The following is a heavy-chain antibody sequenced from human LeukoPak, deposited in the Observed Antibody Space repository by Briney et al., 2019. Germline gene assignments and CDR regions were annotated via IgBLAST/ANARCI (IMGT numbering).Heavy chain of an antibody. J-gene: IGHJ6*03. CDR3: ARSSEGRYYYDSSGFSYYYYYMDV. V-gene: IGHV4-39*07. Sequence: SETLSLTCTVSGGSISSSSYYWGGIRQPPGKGLEWIGSIYYSGSTYYNPSLKSRVTISVDTSKNQFSLKLSSVTAADTAVYYCARSSEGRYYYDSSGFSYYYYYMDVWGKGTTVTISS. D-gene: IGHD3-22*01. CDR2: IYYSGST. CDR1: GGSISSSSYY.